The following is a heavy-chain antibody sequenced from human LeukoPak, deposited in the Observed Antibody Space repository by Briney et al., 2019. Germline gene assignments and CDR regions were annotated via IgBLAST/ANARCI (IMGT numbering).Heavy chain of an antibody. V-gene: IGHV3-48*03. D-gene: IGHD1-14*01. CDR2: ISRSGNNI. J-gene: IGHJ2*01. Sequence: GVSLRRSCAASGFTFYSCEMMWLPQAPGKGLVGVSYISRSGNNIYYADSVKGRLSISRANAKDSLYLQRNSLRDEAADLYDCARDATTAAGHFWYFDLWGRGTLLTVS. CDR3: ARDATTAAGHFWYFDL. CDR1: GFTFYSCE.